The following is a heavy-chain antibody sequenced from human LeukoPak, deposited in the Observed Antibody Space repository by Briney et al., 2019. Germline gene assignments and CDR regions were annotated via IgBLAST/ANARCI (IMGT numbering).Heavy chain of an antibody. CDR3: ARRPSEGQSANDAFDI. V-gene: IGHV5-51*01. CDR2: IYPGDSDT. CDR1: GYSFTSYW. J-gene: IGHJ3*02. D-gene: IGHD6-25*01. Sequence: GESLKISRKGSGYSFTSYWIGWVRQMPGKGLEWMGIIYPGDSDTRYSPSFQGQVTISADKSISTAYLQWSSLKASDTAMYYCARRPSEGQSANDAFDIWGQGTMVTVSS.